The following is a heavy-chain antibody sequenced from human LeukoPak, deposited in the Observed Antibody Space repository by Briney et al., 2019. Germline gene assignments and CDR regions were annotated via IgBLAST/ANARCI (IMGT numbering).Heavy chain of an antibody. CDR3: ARDSSGWYADY. Sequence: SKTLSLTCAVSGGSISTYYWSWIRQPPGKGLEWIGYISYTGSTNYNPSLKSRVIISVDTSKNQFSLKLSSVTAADTAVYYCARDSSGWYADYWGQGILVTVSS. D-gene: IGHD6-19*01. V-gene: IGHV4-59*01. J-gene: IGHJ4*02. CDR1: GGSISTYY. CDR2: ISYTGST.